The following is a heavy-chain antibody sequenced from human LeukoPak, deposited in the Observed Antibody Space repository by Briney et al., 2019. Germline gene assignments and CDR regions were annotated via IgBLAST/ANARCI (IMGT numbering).Heavy chain of an antibody. J-gene: IGHJ4*02. D-gene: IGHD4-17*01. CDR3: ARGYDYGDYFDY. Sequence: GGSLRLSCAASGFTVSGNYMSCGREAPGKGVEWISVIYSVGSTYYADSVRGRCTISRDNSRNTVHLQMNSLSAEDTAVYYCARGYDYGDYFDYWGQGTLVTVSS. CDR1: GFTVSGNY. V-gene: IGHV3-53*01. CDR2: IYSVGST.